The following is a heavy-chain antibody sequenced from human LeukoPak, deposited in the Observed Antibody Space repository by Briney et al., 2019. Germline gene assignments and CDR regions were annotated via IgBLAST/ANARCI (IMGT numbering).Heavy chain of an antibody. J-gene: IGHJ6*03. CDR2: IYYSGST. V-gene: IGHV4-39*01. CDR3: ARLAGYGGNRGYYYYYYMDV. CDR1: GFTFSSYE. D-gene: IGHD4-23*01. Sequence: GPLRLSCAASGFTFSSYEMNWVRQAPGKGLEWIGSIYYSGSTYYNPSLKSRVTISVDTSKDQFSLKLSSVTAADTAVYYCARLAGYGGNRGYYYYYYMDVWGKGTTVTVSS.